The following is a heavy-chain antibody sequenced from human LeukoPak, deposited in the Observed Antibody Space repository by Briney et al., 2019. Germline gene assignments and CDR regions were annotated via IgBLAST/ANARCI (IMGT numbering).Heavy chain of an antibody. CDR1: GYRFTAYP. V-gene: IGHV1-2*02. CDR2: MNPHSGET. CDR3: ARGMDAEAFQN. Sequence: ALVKVSCKTSGYRFTAYPLHWVRQAPGQGLEWLGWMNPHSGETNNAQKFQGRVTMTRDTSISVAYMQLSSLRSDDTAVYYCARGMDAEAFQNWGQGTLVTVSS. J-gene: IGHJ1*01. D-gene: IGHD2-2*03.